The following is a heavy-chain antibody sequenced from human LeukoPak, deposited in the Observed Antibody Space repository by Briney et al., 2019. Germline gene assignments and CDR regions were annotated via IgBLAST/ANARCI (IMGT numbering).Heavy chain of an antibody. CDR1: GXSFSDAW. J-gene: IGHJ3*01. CDR3: TTNPYDFWSSQGF. D-gene: IGHD3-3*01. V-gene: IGHV3-15*01. CDR2: IKSNANGGTT. Sequence: GGSLRLSCAASGXSFSDAWVSWVRQAPGRGREWVGRIKSNANGGTTDYAAPVKGRFTISRDDSKNTLYLQMNSLKTEDTAVYYCTTNPYDFWSSQGFWGQGTMVTVSS.